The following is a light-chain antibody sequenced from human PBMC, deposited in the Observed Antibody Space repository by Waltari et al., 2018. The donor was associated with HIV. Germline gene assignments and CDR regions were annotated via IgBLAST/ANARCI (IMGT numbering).Light chain of an antibody. CDR2: GAF. J-gene: IGKJ1*01. CDR3: QQYNNWPRT. V-gene: IGKV3-15*01. CDR1: QSVSSN. Sequence: EIVMTQSPATLSVSPGERATRSCRASQSVSSNLAWYQQKPGQAPRLLIYGAFTRATGIPARFSGSGSGTEFTLTISSLQSEDFALYYCQQYNNWPRTFGQGTKVEIK.